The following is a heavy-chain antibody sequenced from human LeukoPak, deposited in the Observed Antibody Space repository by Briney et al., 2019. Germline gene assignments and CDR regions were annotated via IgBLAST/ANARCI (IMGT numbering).Heavy chain of an antibody. D-gene: IGHD6-6*01. J-gene: IGHJ6*02. CDR1: GYTFTSYA. CDR3: ARVSIAGRFGYYYYYGTDV. Sequence: GASVTVSCTASGYTFTSYAMHWVRQAPGQGLEWMGWINPNSGGTNYAQKFQGWVTMTRDTSISTAYMELSRLRSDDTAVYYCARVSIAGRFGYYYYYGTDVWGQGTTVTVSS. CDR2: INPNSGGT. V-gene: IGHV1-2*04.